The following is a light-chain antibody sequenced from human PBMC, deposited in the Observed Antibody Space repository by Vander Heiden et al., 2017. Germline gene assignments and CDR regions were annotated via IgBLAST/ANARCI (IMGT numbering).Light chain of an antibody. CDR1: RGVSTN. J-gene: IGKJ3*01. CDR3: QQYNDWPRT. CDR2: GAS. V-gene: IGKV3-15*01. Sequence: VLSLSPATLSASPGERATLTCRASRGVSTNLGWYQQKSGQAPKLLIYGASTRANGIPARFSGSGSGTEFTLTISSLQSEDIAVYHCQQYNDWPRTFGHGTKVDVK.